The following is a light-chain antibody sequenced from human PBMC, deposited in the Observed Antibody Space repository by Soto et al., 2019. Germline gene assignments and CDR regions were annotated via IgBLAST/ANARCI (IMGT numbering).Light chain of an antibody. Sequence: QLVLTQSPSASASLGASVKLTCTLSSGRSSYAIAWHQQQPEKGPRYSMNLNSDGSHSKGDGIPDRFSGSSSGAERYLTISSLQSEDEAVYYCQTWGTGIHVFGTGTKVTVL. CDR1: SGRSSYA. CDR3: QTWGTGIHV. CDR2: LNSDGSH. V-gene: IGLV4-69*01. J-gene: IGLJ1*01.